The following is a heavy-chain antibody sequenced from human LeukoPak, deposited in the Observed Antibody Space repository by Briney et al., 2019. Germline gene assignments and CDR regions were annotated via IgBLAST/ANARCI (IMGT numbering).Heavy chain of an antibody. V-gene: IGHV4-39*07. Sequence: SETLSLTCTVSGGSISSTSYYWGWIRQPPGKGLEWIGSINYSGSTYYNPSLKSRVTLSIDTSKNHFSLNLNSVAAADTAVFYCARDDGGSTGRFDPWGQGTLVTVSS. CDR3: ARDDGGSTGRFDP. CDR1: GGSISSTSYY. D-gene: IGHD1-26*01. J-gene: IGHJ5*02. CDR2: INYSGST.